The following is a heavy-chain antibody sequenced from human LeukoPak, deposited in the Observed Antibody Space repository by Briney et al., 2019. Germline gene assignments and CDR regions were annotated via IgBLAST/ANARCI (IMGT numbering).Heavy chain of an antibody. CDR3: ARDVPYYGSGLDWFDP. D-gene: IGHD3-10*01. CDR2: IIPIFGTT. J-gene: IGHJ5*02. V-gene: IGHV1-69*01. CDR1: GGTFSSYA. Sequence: SVKVSCKASGGTFSSYAISWVRQAPGQGLEWMGGIIPIFGTTNYAQKFQGRVTITADESTSTAYMELSSLRSEDTAVYYCARDVPYYGSGLDWFDPWGQGTLVTVSS.